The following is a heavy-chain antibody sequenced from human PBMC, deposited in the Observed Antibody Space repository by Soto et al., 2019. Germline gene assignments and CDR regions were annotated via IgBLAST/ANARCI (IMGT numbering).Heavy chain of an antibody. D-gene: IGHD2-2*01. CDR3: ARRLGYCSSTSCPNYYYYGMDV. Sequence: QVQLVQSGAEVKKPGSSVKVSCKASGGTFSSYAISWVRQAPGQGLEWMGGIIPIVGTANYAQKFQGRVTITANESTSTAYMELSSLRSEDTAVYYCARRLGYCSSTSCPNYYYYGMDVWGQGTTVTVSS. J-gene: IGHJ6*02. V-gene: IGHV1-69*01. CDR1: GGTFSSYA. CDR2: IIPIVGTA.